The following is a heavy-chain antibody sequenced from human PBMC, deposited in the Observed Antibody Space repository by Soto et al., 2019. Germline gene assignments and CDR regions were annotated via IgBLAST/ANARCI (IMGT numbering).Heavy chain of an antibody. CDR3: ARQSTGYSVEVDY. CDR2: LNDSGGT. D-gene: IGHD6-13*01. CDR1: GGSFSGYY. V-gene: IGHV4-34*01. J-gene: IGHJ4*02. Sequence: PSETLSLTCAVYGGSFSGYYCSWIRQPPGKGLEWIGELNDSGGTNYNASLKSRVSISVDTSKNQFSLKLSFVTAADTAVYYCARQSTGYSVEVDYWGQGTLVTVSS.